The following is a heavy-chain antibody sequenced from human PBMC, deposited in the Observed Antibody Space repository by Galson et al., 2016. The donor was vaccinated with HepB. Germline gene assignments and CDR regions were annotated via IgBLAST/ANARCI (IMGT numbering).Heavy chain of an antibody. D-gene: IGHD3-9*01. CDR2: VSGSADST. CDR3: AKDYDFLTGYFGDLGH. V-gene: IGHV3-23*01. J-gene: IGHJ4*02. Sequence: SLRLSCAASGFTFSSYAMSWVRQAPGKGLEWVSDVSGSADSTYYADSVKGRFTISRDNAKSALYLQMNSLRAEDTALYYCAKDYDFLTGYFGDLGHWGQGTLVTVSS. CDR1: GFTFSSYA.